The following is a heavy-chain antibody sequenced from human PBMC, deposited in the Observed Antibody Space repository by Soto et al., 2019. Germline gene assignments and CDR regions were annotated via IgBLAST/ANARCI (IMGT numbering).Heavy chain of an antibody. CDR3: ARQPYGGIAARYYYYYGMDV. V-gene: IGHV4-39*01. D-gene: IGHD6-6*01. CDR2: IYYSGST. Sequence: SQTLSLTCTVSGGSISSSSYYWGWIRQPPGKGLEWIGGIYYSGSTYYNPSLKSRVTISVDTSKNQFSLKLSSVTAADTAVYYCARQPYGGIAARYYYYYGMDVWGQGTTVTVSS. CDR1: GGSISSSSYY. J-gene: IGHJ6*02.